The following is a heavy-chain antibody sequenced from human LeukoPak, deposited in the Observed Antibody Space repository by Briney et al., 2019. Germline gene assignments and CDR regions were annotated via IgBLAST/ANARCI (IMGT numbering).Heavy chain of an antibody. D-gene: IGHD3-22*01. Sequence: GSSVTVSFKASGGTFSSYAISWVRQAPGQGLEWMGGIIPIFGTANYAQKFQGRVTITADESTSTAYMELSSLRSEDTAVYYCARDQPYDSSGYYYFPRWFDPWGQGTLVTVSS. CDR3: ARDQPYDSSGYYYFPRWFDP. CDR1: GGTFSSYA. J-gene: IGHJ5*02. V-gene: IGHV1-69*01. CDR2: IIPIFGTA.